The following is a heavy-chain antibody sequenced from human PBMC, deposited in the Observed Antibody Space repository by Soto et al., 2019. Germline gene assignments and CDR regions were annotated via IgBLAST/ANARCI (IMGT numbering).Heavy chain of an antibody. CDR2: VYYTGST. CDR1: GGSISGSY. Sequence: SETLSITCSVSGGSISGSYWSWIRQSPGKGLEWLGYVYYTGSTNYSPSLRSRVSISVDTSKNEFSLRLSSVTAADTAVYFCARSVAVPGAHIDYWGHGTQVTVSS. D-gene: IGHD6-19*01. V-gene: IGHV4-59*01. J-gene: IGHJ4*01. CDR3: ARSVAVPGAHIDY.